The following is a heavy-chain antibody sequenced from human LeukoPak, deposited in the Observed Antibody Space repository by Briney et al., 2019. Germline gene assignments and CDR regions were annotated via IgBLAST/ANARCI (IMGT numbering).Heavy chain of an antibody. J-gene: IGHJ4*02. D-gene: IGHD3-22*01. Sequence: GGSLRLSCAASGFTFSSYAMSWVRQAPGKGLEWVSVISASGGRTSYADSVKGRFTVSRDNSKNTLYLQMNSLRAEDTAVYYCAKVQDYYDSSGYYPYYFDYWGQGTLVTVSS. CDR1: GFTFSSYA. V-gene: IGHV3-23*01. CDR2: ISASGGRT. CDR3: AKVQDYYDSSGYYPYYFDY.